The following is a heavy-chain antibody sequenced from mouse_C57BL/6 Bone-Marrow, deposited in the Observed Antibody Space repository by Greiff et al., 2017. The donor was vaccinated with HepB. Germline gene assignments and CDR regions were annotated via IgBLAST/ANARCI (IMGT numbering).Heavy chain of an antibody. CDR3: ARGWYYDGYYMDY. CDR1: GYTFTDYY. J-gene: IGHJ4*01. Sequence: EVQLQQSGPELVKPGASVKISCKASGYTFTDYYMNWVKQSHGKSLEWIGDINPNNGGTSYNQKFKGKATLTVDKSSSTAYMELRSLTSGDSAVYYCARGWYYDGYYMDYWGQGTSVTVSS. V-gene: IGHV1-26*01. CDR2: INPNNGGT. D-gene: IGHD2-3*01.